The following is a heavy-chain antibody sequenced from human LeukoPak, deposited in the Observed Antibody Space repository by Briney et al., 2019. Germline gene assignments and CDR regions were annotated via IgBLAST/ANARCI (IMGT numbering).Heavy chain of an antibody. CDR3: ATTTIRLDY. CDR2: IYYSGNT. D-gene: IGHD1-26*01. J-gene: IGHJ4*02. Sequence: PSETLSLICTVSGGSISSSSRHWGWIRQTPGKGLEWIGSIYYSGNTYNNPSLKSRVTISTDTSKNQFSLKLNSVTAADTALYYCATTTIRLDYWGQGTLVTVSS. V-gene: IGHV4-39*07. CDR1: GGSISSSSRH.